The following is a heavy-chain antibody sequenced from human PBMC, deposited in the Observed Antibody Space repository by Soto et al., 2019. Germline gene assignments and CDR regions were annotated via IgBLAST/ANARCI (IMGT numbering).Heavy chain of an antibody. D-gene: IGHD3-22*01. Sequence: QVQLVQSGAEVKKPGSSVKVSCKASGGTFNNYGINWVRQAPGQGLEWVGGVIPLFGAANYAQKFQGRVTITADASTSVVYMQLSSLRSEDTAVYYCAREQHDPYDASGYYFNWFDPWGQGTLVTVSS. CDR1: GGTFNNYG. CDR2: VIPLFGAA. CDR3: AREQHDPYDASGYYFNWFDP. J-gene: IGHJ5*02. V-gene: IGHV1-69*01.